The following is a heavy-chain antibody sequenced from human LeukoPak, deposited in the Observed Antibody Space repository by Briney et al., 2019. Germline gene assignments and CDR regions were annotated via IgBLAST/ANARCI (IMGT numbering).Heavy chain of an antibody. CDR1: GFSLSNARMG. D-gene: IGHD3-3*01. CDR2: IFSHDEK. Sequence: SGPTLVNPTETLTLTCTVSGFSLSNARMGVSWIRQPPGKALEWLAHIFSHDEKSYSTSLKSRLTISKDTSKSQVVLTMTNMDPVDTATYYCARIFSGGHYDFWSGYYTRWFDPWGQGTLVTVSS. V-gene: IGHV2-26*02. J-gene: IGHJ5*02. CDR3: ARIFSGGHYDFWSGYYTRWFDP.